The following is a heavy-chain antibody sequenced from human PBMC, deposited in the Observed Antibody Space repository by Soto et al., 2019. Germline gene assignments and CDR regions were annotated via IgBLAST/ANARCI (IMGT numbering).Heavy chain of an antibody. Sequence: ASVKVSCKASGYTFSTYGISWVRQAPGQGLEWMGWISANNDNTKYAQKLQSRVTITTDTSTSTAYMELRSLRSDDTAVYYCARDDGQVERRTGIDYWGQGTVVTVSS. J-gene: IGHJ4*02. CDR2: ISANNDNT. CDR1: GYTFSTYG. D-gene: IGHD1-1*01. CDR3: ARDDGQVERRTGIDY. V-gene: IGHV1-18*04.